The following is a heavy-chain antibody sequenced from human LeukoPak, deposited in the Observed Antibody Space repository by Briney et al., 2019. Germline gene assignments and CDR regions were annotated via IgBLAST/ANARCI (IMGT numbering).Heavy chain of an antibody. J-gene: IGHJ4*02. CDR1: GGTFSNNA. CDR3: AGLGYSGYGPRSRFDN. D-gene: IGHD5-12*01. V-gene: IGHV1-69*05. Sequence: SVKVSCKASGGTFSNNAISWVRQAPGQGLEWMGGIIPRFTPNYAQHFQGRVTITTDEATTTAYLELSNLRSDDTAVYYCAGLGYSGYGPRSRFDNWGQGTLITVST. CDR2: IIPRFTP.